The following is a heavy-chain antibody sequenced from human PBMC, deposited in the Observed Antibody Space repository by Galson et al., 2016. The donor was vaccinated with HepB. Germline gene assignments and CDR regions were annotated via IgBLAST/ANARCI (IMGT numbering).Heavy chain of an antibody. CDR1: GFTFSSSA. J-gene: IGHJ6*03. V-gene: IGHV3-23*01. Sequence: SLRLSCAASGFTFSSSAMTWVRQAPGKGLEWVSSVSDSGGTTYPADSVKGRFTISRDNSKNTVYLQMNSLRAEDTAVYYCAKNPELNYYYYYMDVWGKGTTVTVSS. CDR2: VSDSGGTT. CDR3: AKNPELNYYYYYMDV. D-gene: IGHD5-24*01.